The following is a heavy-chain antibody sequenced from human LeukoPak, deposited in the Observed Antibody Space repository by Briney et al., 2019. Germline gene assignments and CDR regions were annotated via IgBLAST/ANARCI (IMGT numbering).Heavy chain of an antibody. Sequence: GGSLRLSCAASEFSFSSYGMQWLRQAPGKGVEEVADIWYDGSNKYYADSVRGRFTISRDNSKNPLYLQMRSLRADDTAVYFCARDTSPYCSSWLDYWGQGTLVTVSS. CDR2: IWYDGSNK. CDR1: EFSFSSYG. CDR3: ARDTSPYCSSWLDY. V-gene: IGHV3-33*01. D-gene: IGHD6-13*01. J-gene: IGHJ4*02.